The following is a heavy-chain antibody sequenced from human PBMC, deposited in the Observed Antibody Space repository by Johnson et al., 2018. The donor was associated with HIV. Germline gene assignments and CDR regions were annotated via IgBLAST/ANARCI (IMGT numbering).Heavy chain of an antibody. CDR1: GFTFSNAW. V-gene: IGHV3-15*01. D-gene: IGHD2-2*01. J-gene: IGHJ3*02. CDR3: TTDLVPAAKEPVVVGGAFDI. Sequence: VQLVESGGGLVKTGVSLRLSCAASGFTFSNAWMSWVRQAPGKGLEWVGRIKSKTDGGTTDYAAPVKGRFTISRDYSKNTLYLQMNSLKTEDTAVYYCTTDLVPAAKEPVVVGGAFDIWGQGTMVTVSS. CDR2: IKSKTDGGTT.